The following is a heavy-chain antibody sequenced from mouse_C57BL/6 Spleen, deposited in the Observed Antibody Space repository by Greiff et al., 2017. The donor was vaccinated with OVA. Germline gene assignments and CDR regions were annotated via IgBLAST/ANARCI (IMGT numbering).Heavy chain of an antibody. D-gene: IGHD1-1*01. V-gene: IGHV5-17*01. J-gene: IGHJ1*03. Sequence: EVHLVESGGGLVKPGGSLKLSCAASGFTFSDYGMHWVRQAPEKGLEWVAYISSGSSTIYYADTVKGRFTISRDNAKNTLFLQMTSLRSEDTAMYYCARGYYYGSGYFDVWGTGTTVTVSS. CDR1: GFTFSDYG. CDR2: ISSGSSTI. CDR3: ARGYYYGSGYFDV.